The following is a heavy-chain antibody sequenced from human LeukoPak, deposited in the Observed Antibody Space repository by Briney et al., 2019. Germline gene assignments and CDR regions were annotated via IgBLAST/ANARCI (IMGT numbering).Heavy chain of an antibody. Sequence: ASVKVSCKASGYTFTSYDINWVRQATGQGLEWMGWMNPNSGNTGYAQKFQGRVNITRNTSISTAYMELSSLRSEDTAVYYCARGSSSWRGHYYYYYMDVWGKGTTVTVSS. D-gene: IGHD6-6*01. CDR2: MNPNSGNT. V-gene: IGHV1-8*01. J-gene: IGHJ6*03. CDR1: GYTFTSYD. CDR3: ARGSSSWRGHYYYYYMDV.